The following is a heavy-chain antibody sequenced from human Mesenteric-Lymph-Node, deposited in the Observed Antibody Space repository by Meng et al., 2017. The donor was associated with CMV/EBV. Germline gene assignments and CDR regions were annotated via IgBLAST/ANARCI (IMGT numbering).Heavy chain of an antibody. CDR2: IYHSGST. Sequence: GSLRLSCTVSGYSISSGYYWGLLRQPPGKGLEWIGSIYHSGSTYYNPSLKSRVTISVDTSKNQFSLKLSSVTAADTAVYYCARVDCSSTSCYYYYGMDVWGQGTTVTVSS. J-gene: IGHJ6*02. CDR3: ARVDCSSTSCYYYYGMDV. CDR1: GYSISSGYY. V-gene: IGHV4-38-2*02. D-gene: IGHD2-2*01.